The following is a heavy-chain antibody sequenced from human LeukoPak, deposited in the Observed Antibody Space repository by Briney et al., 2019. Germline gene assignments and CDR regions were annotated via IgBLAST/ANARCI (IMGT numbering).Heavy chain of an antibody. Sequence: NPSETLSLTCTVSGGSISSYYWSWLRQPPGKGLEWIGYIYYSGSTNYNPSLKSRVTISVDTSKNQFSLKLSSVTAADTAVYYCAREPRIDNYFDYWGQGTLVTVSS. V-gene: IGHV4-59*01. CDR3: AREPRIDNYFDY. J-gene: IGHJ4*02. CDR1: GGSISSYY. D-gene: IGHD3-22*01. CDR2: IYYSGST.